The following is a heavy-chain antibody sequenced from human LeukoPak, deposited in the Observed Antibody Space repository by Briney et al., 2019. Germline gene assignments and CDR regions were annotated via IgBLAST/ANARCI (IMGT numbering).Heavy chain of an antibody. Sequence: PSGTLSLTCAVSGGSISSSNWWSWVRQPPGKGLEWIGEIYHNGSTNYNPSLKSRVTISVDKSKNQFSLKLSSVTAADTAVYYCARDSGYSGTYTPDAFDIWGQGTMVTVSS. D-gene: IGHD5-12*01. CDR2: IYHNGST. J-gene: IGHJ3*02. CDR1: GGSISSSNW. V-gene: IGHV4-4*02. CDR3: ARDSGYSGTYTPDAFDI.